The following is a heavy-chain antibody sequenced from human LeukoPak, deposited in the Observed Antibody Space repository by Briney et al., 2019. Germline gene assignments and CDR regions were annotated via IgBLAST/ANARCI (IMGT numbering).Heavy chain of an antibody. Sequence: ASVKVSCKASGYTFTSYYMHWVRQAPGQGLEWMGLINPSGGSTNSAQKFQGRVTMTRDTSTSTVYMELSSLRSEDTAVYYCARGPRITMVRGGQWYYYMDVWGKGTTVTISS. CDR3: ARGPRITMVRGGQWYYYMDV. J-gene: IGHJ6*03. CDR1: GYTFTSYY. D-gene: IGHD3-10*01. V-gene: IGHV1-46*01. CDR2: INPSGGST.